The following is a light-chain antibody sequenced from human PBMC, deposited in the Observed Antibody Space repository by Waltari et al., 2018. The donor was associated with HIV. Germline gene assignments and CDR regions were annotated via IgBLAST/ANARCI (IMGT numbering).Light chain of an antibody. Sequence: ETVLTQSPGTLSLSPGERATLSCRASQTISTSYLAWYQQKRGQAPRLLISGVSSRATGIPDRFSGSGSGTDFTLTISRLEPEGSAVYFCQQYGNSWTFGQGTKVEIK. CDR3: QQYGNSWT. CDR1: QTISTSY. J-gene: IGKJ1*01. CDR2: GVS. V-gene: IGKV3-20*01.